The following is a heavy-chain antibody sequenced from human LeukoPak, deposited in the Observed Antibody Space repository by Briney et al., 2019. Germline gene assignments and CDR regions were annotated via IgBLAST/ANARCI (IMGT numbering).Heavy chain of an antibody. Sequence: GGSLRLSCAASEFTFSSYGMHWVRQAPGKGLEWVAVIWYDGINKYYADSVKGRFTISRDNSKNTLYLQMNSLRVEDTAVYYCARYGSGIDYWGQGTLVTVSS. CDR3: ARYGSGIDY. D-gene: IGHD2-15*01. CDR1: EFTFSSYG. V-gene: IGHV3-33*01. J-gene: IGHJ4*02. CDR2: IWYDGINK.